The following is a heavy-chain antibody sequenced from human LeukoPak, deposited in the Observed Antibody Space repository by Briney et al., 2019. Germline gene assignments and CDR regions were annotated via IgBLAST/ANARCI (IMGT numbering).Heavy chain of an antibody. J-gene: IGHJ4*02. V-gene: IGHV3-30-3*01. CDR2: ISYDGSNK. Sequence: GGSLRLSCAASGFTFSSYAKHWVRQAPGKGLEWVAVISYDGSNKYYADSVKGRFTISRDNSKNTLYLQMNSLRAEDTAVYYCARAYDYYDSTAPFDYWGQGTLVTVSS. D-gene: IGHD3-22*01. CDR1: GFTFSSYA. CDR3: ARAYDYYDSTAPFDY.